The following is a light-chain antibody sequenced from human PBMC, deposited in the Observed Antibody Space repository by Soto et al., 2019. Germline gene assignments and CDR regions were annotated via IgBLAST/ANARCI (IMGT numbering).Light chain of an antibody. V-gene: IGKV1-5*03. CDR3: QHCQPYGDSPPLT. Sequence: DVQMTQYTSTLSASVGDRVTITCRASQSISSWLAWYQQKPGKAPELLIYKASSLESGVPSRVSGSGSGTDFTLTISRLEPEDFAVYYCQHCQPYGDSPPLTFGGGTKVDIK. CDR2: KAS. J-gene: IGKJ4*01. CDR1: QSISSW.